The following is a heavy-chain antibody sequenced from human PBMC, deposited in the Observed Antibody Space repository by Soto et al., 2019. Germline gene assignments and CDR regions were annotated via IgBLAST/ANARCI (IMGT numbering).Heavy chain of an antibody. D-gene: IGHD1-26*01. Sequence: QVQLEQSGAEVKKPGASVKVSCKASGYTFTSYGISWVRQAPGQGLEWMGRISAYNGNTNYAQKLQGRVTMTTGTSTSTAYMELRSLRSDVTAVYYCARVVGALGHWFDPWGKGTLVTVSS. V-gene: IGHV1-18*01. CDR1: GYTFTSYG. J-gene: IGHJ5*02. CDR3: ARVVGALGHWFDP. CDR2: ISAYNGNT.